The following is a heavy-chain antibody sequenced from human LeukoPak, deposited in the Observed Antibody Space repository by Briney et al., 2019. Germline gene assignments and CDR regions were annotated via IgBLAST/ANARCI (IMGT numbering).Heavy chain of an antibody. J-gene: IGHJ4*02. Sequence: GGSLRLSCAASGFTFDDYAMHWVRQAPGKGLEWVSGISWNSGSIGYADSVKGRFTISRDNAKNSLYLQMNSLRAEDTAVYYCARASGWLQFFDYWGQGTLVTVSS. V-gene: IGHV3-9*01. D-gene: IGHD5-24*01. CDR2: ISWNSGSI. CDR1: GFTFDDYA. CDR3: ARASGWLQFFDY.